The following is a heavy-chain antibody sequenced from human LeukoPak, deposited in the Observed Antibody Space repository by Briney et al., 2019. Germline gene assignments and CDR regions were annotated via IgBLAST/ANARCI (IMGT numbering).Heavy chain of an antibody. D-gene: IGHD2-2*01. CDR1: GFTFSSCA. Sequence: AGGSLRLSCAASGFTFSSCAMSWVRQAPGKGLEWVSAISGSGGSTYYADSVKGRFTISRDNSKNTLYLQMNSLRAEDTAVYYCAKTADIVVVPAAPSHAFDIWGQGTMVTVSS. J-gene: IGHJ3*02. V-gene: IGHV3-23*01. CDR3: AKTADIVVVPAAPSHAFDI. CDR2: ISGSGGST.